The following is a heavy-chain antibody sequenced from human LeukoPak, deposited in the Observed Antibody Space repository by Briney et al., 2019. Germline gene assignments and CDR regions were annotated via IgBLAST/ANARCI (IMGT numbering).Heavy chain of an antibody. J-gene: IGHJ4*02. V-gene: IGHV3-9*01. CDR1: GFTFDDYA. Sequence: GGSLRLSCAASGFTFDDYAMHWVRQAPGKGLEWVSGISWNSGSIGYADSVKGRFTISRDNAKNSLYLQMNSLRAEDTAVYYCARETAPTDYWGQGTVVTVSS. CDR3: ARETAPTDY. D-gene: IGHD1-14*01. CDR2: ISWNSGSI.